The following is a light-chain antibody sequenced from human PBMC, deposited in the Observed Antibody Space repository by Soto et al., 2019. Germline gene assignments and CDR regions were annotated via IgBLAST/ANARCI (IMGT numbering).Light chain of an antibody. CDR1: QGISTY. J-gene: IGKJ2*01. Sequence: DIQMTQSPSSLSAXXXXXXXXXXXASQGISTYLNWYQQKPGKAPKLLIYGASSLQSGVPSRFSGSGSGTDFTLTISSLQPEDFATYYCQQSYSTLYTFGQGTKVDIK. CDR3: QQSYSTLYT. CDR2: GAS. V-gene: IGKV1-39*01.